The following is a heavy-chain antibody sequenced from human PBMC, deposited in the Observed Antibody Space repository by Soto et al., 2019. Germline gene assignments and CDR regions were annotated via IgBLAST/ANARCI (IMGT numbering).Heavy chain of an antibody. D-gene: IGHD2-2*01. CDR3: AREGGYFNSTICYQFGLDI. CDR1: RFTFSSYD. CDR2: IRSSGRTM. J-gene: IGHJ6*02. V-gene: IGHV3-48*03. Sequence: GGSLRLSCGAFRFTFSSYDMIWVRQAPGKGLEWVSSIRSSGRTMYYADSVEGRFTVSRDNAKNLLYLQMNGLRAEDTAVYYCAREGGYFNSTICYQFGLDIWGQGTTVTVTS.